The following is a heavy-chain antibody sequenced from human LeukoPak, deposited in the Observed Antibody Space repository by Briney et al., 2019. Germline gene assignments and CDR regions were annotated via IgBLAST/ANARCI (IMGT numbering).Heavy chain of an antibody. CDR2: ISWDGGST. CDR1: GFTFDAYA. D-gene: IGHD6-19*01. Sequence: GGSLRLSCAASGFTFDAYAMHWVRQAPGKGLEWVSLISWDGGSTYYADSGKGRFTISRDNSKNSLYLQMNSLRTEDTALYYCAKGKAGTPEYFQHWGQGTLVTVSS. V-gene: IGHV3-43*01. J-gene: IGHJ1*01. CDR3: AKGKAGTPEYFQH.